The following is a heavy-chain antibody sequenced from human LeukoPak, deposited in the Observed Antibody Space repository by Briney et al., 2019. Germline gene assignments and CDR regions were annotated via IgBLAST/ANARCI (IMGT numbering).Heavy chain of an antibody. D-gene: IGHD2-21*02. CDR3: ARGDEFDY. V-gene: IGHV1-69*04. CDR2: IIPILGIA. CDR1: GGTFSSYA. J-gene: IGHJ4*02. Sequence: SVKVSCKASGGTFSSYAISWVRQAPGQGLEWMGRIIPILGIANYAQKFQGRVTMTRNTSISTAYMELSSLRSEDTAVYYCARGDEFDYWGQGTLVTVSS.